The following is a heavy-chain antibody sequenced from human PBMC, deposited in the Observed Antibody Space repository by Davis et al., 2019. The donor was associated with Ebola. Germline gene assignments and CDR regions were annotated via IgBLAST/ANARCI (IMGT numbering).Heavy chain of an antibody. CDR2: IYHSGSS. CDR1: GVAISNGGYS. D-gene: IGHD5-18*01. Sequence: SETLSLTCDVSGVAISNGGYSWNWIRQSPGKGLEWIGDIYHSGSSNLNPSLERRVTIAVDASRNQFSLRLSSVTAADTAVYYCARANTGMVPPEIDSWGRGTLVTVSS. V-gene: IGHV4-30-2*06. CDR3: ARANTGMVPPEIDS. J-gene: IGHJ4*02.